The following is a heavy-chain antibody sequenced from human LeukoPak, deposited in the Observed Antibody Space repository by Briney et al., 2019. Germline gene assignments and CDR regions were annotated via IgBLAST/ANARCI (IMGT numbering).Heavy chain of an antibody. CDR1: GGSISSGGYY. CDR2: IYYSGST. CDR3: ASSFGGSYQDAFDI. J-gene: IGHJ3*02. D-gene: IGHD2-15*01. Sequence: SQTLSLTCTVSGGSISSGGYYWSWIRQHPGKGLEWIGYIYYSGSTYYNPSLKSRVTISVDTSKSQFSLKLSSVTAADTAVYYCASSFGGSYQDAFDIWGQGTMVTVSS. V-gene: IGHV4-31*03.